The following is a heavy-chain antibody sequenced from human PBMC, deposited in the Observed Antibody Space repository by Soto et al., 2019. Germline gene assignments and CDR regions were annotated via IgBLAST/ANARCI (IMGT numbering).Heavy chain of an antibody. CDR1: GFILRNYW. D-gene: IGHD3-16*02. CDR3: ARYRSLDP. Sequence: GGSLRLSCADSGFILRNYWMSWVRQAPRMGLQWVASIKEDGSEKYYVDPVKGRFTISRENAKNSLYLQMNSLRAEDTAVYYCARYRSLDPWGQGILVTVSS. V-gene: IGHV3-7*03. CDR2: IKEDGSEK. J-gene: IGHJ5*02.